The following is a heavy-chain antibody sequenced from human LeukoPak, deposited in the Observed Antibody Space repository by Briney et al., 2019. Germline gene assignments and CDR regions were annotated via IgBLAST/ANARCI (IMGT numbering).Heavy chain of an antibody. V-gene: IGHV1-69*06. CDR3: ARATSSSGSYYEDYYYYMDV. CDR1: GGTFSSYA. D-gene: IGHD1-26*01. Sequence: SVKVSCKASGGTFSSYAISWVRQAPGQGLEWMGGIIPIFGTANYAQKFQGRVTITADKSTSTAYMELRSLRSDDTAVYYCARATSSSGSYYEDYYYYMDVWGKGTTVTVSS. J-gene: IGHJ6*03. CDR2: IIPIFGTA.